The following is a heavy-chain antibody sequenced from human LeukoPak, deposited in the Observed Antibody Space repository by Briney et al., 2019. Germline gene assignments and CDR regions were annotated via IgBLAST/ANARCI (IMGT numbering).Heavy chain of an antibody. CDR1: GFTFSSYY. CDR3: ARDRLGAGDAFDI. V-gene: IGHV1-46*01. CDR2: NNPSDGST. J-gene: IGHJ3*02. D-gene: IGHD7-27*01. Sequence: GASVKVSCKASGFTFSSYYIQWVRQAPGQGLEWMGINNPSDGSTKYAEKFQGRVTMTADTSTSTAYMELRSLRSDDTAVYYCARDRLGAGDAFDIWGQGTMVTVSS.